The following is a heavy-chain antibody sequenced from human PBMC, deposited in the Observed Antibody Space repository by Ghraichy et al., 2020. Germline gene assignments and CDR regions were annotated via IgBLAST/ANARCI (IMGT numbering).Heavy chain of an antibody. V-gene: IGHV3-21*01. CDR1: GFTFSNYR. CDR3: ARALVSAVGSTSFDY. J-gene: IGHJ4*02. Sequence: GGSLRLSCEVSGFTFSNYRMNWVRQAPGKGLEWVSSISTDSSLKYYADSMKGRFTISRDNANNSLFLHLNSLRAGDTAVYYCARALVSAVGSTSFDYWGQGTLVTVSS. CDR2: ISTDSSLK. D-gene: IGHD5/OR15-5a*01.